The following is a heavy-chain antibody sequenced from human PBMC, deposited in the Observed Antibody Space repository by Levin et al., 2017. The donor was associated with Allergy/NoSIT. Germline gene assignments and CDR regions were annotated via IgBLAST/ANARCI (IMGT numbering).Heavy chain of an antibody. V-gene: IGHV3-21*01. CDR3: ARDNSITMIVVHDAFDI. CDR2: ISSSSSYI. J-gene: IGHJ3*02. Sequence: NSGGSLRLSCAASGFTFSSYSMNWVRQAPGKGLEWVSSISSSSSYIYYADSVKGRFTISRDNAKNSLYLQMNSLRAEDTAVYYCARDNSITMIVVHDAFDIWGQGTMVTVSS. CDR1: GFTFSSYS. D-gene: IGHD3-22*01.